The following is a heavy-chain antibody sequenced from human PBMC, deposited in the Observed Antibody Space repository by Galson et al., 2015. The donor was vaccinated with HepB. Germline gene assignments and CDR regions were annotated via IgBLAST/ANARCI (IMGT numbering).Heavy chain of an antibody. V-gene: IGHV4-59*01. CDR3: ARDERDGYNYLPWWYFDL. J-gene: IGHJ2*01. D-gene: IGHD5-24*01. CDR2: IYYSGST. CDR1: GGSISSYY. Sequence: ETLSLTCTVSGGSISSYYWSWIRQPPGKGLEWIGYIYYSGSTNYNPSLKSRVTISVDTSKNQFSLKLSSVTAADTAVYYCARDERDGYNYLPWWYFDLWGRGTLVTVSS.